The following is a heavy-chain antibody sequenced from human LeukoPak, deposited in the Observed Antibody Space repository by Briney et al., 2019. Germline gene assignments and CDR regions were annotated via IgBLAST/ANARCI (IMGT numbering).Heavy chain of an antibody. Sequence: LSETLSLTCAVYGGSLSGYYWSWIRQSPGKGLEWIGEINHGGSTNYNPSLKSRVTMLVDTSKNHFSLKLSSVTAADTAVYAREGRMSMGIEYWGQGTLVTVSS. D-gene: IGHD4/OR15-4a*01. V-gene: IGHV4-34*01. CDR2: INHGGST. J-gene: IGHJ4*02. CDR3: EGRMSMGIEY. CDR1: GGSLSGYY.